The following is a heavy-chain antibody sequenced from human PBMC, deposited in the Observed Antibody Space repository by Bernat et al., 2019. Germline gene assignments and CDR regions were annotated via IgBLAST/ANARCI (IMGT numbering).Heavy chain of an antibody. CDR3: TGGSYDSWSGLDY. Sequence: EVQLVESGGGLVQPGRSLRLSCTASGFTFGDYAMSWVRQAPGKGLEWVGFIRSKAYGGTTEYAASVKGRCTISRDDSKSIGYLQLNSLKTEATAVYYCTGGSYDSWSGLDYWGQGTLVTVSS. CDR2: IRSKAYGGTT. CDR1: GFTFGDYA. J-gene: IGHJ4*02. V-gene: IGHV3-49*04. D-gene: IGHD3-3*01.